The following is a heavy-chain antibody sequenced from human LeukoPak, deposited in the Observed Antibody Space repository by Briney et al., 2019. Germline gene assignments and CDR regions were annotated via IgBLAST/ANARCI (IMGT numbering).Heavy chain of an antibody. V-gene: IGHV1-2*02. D-gene: IGHD3-22*01. J-gene: IGHJ4*02. CDR3: ARDFFDRDSSGSGIAY. Sequence: ASVKVSRKASGYTFTGYYMHWVRQAPGQGLEWMGWINPNSGGTDYAQKFQGRVTMTRDTSISTAYMELSRLRSDDTAVYYCARDFFDRDSSGSGIAYWGQGTLVTVSS. CDR1: GYTFTGYY. CDR2: INPNSGGT.